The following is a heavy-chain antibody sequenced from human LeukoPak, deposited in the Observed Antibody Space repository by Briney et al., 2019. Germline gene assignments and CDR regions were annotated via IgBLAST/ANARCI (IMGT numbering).Heavy chain of an antibody. CDR2: ISWDNHTT. Sequence: GGSLRLSCAASGFTFDDYAMHWVRQAPGKGLEWVSLISWDNHTTFYGDSVKGRFTISGDNSKNSLYLQMNSLTTEDTAFYYCAKEGLMGVDSGWFWGGQGTLVTVSS. V-gene: IGHV3-43*01. CDR3: AKEGLMGVDSGWFW. J-gene: IGHJ4*02. D-gene: IGHD6-19*01. CDR1: GFTFDDYA.